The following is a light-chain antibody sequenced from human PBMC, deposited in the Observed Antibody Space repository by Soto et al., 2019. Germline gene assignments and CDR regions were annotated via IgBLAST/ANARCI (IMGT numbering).Light chain of an antibody. Sequence: DIQMTQSPSTLSASVGDRVTITCRASQSIRSWLAWYQQKPGKAPKLRIYKASSLESGVPSRFSGSGSGTEFTLTISSLQPDDFATYYCQQYNSYPWTFGQGTKVEIK. J-gene: IGKJ1*01. CDR2: KAS. CDR1: QSIRSW. CDR3: QQYNSYPWT. V-gene: IGKV1-5*03.